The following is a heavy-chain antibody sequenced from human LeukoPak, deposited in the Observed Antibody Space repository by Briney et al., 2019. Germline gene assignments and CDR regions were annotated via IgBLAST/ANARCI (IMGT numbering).Heavy chain of an antibody. CDR1: GSTFSSYS. V-gene: IGHV3-21*01. J-gene: IGHJ4*02. CDR2: IGSSSSYI. CDR3: ARDTRSTIFGVVIPPYYFDY. D-gene: IGHD3-3*01. Sequence: PGGSLRLSCAASGSTFSSYSMNWVRQAPGKGLEWVSSIGSSSSYIYYADSVKGRFTISRDNAKNSLYLQMNSLRAEYTAVYYCARDTRSTIFGVVIPPYYFDYWGQGTLVTVSS.